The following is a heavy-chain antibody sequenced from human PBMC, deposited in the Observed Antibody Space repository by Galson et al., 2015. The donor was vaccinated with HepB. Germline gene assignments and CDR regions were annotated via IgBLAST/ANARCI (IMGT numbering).Heavy chain of an antibody. Sequence: SLGLCCGASGCTFSSYAMTWVGEAPGEGLEWVSGISGRGGSNYYADSVKGRFTISRDNSKNTLYLQMNSLRAEDTAVYYCATVGQDEFWSGYSRYYFDYWGQGTLVTVSS. V-gene: IGHV3-23*01. D-gene: IGHD3-3*01. CDR2: ISGRGGSN. CDR1: GCTFSSYA. CDR3: ATVGQDEFWSGYSRYYFDY. J-gene: IGHJ4*02.